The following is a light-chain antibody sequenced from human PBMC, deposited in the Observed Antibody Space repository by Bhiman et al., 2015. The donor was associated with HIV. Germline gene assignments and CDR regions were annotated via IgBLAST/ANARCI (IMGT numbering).Light chain of an antibody. CDR2: QDD. Sequence: SYELTQSPSVSVSPGQTATITCSGDKLGDKYASWYQQKPGQSPVLVIYQDDKRPSGIPDRFSGSNSGNTATLTISGTQAMDEADYYCQAWDSNTGVFGGGTKLTVL. V-gene: IGLV3-1*01. J-gene: IGLJ2*01. CDR3: QAWDSNTGV. CDR1: KLGDKY.